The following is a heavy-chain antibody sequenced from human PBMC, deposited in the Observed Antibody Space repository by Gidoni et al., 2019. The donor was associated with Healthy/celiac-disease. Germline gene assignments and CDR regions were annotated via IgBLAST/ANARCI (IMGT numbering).Heavy chain of an antibody. J-gene: IGHJ4*02. CDR2: SSSSSSYI. CDR3: ARDRIRGGDYDY. Sequence: EVQLVASGGGLVKPGGSLRLCCAASGFTFSSYSMNWVRQAPGKVLEWVSSSSSSSSYIYYADSVKGRFTISRDNAKNSLYLQMNSLRAEDTAVYYCARDRIRGGDYDYWGQGTLVTVSS. CDR1: GFTFSSYS. D-gene: IGHD2-21*01. V-gene: IGHV3-21*01.